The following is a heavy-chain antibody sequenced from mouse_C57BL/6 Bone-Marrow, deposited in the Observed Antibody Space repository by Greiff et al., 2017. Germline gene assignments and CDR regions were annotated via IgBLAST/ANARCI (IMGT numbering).Heavy chain of an antibody. CDR2: IDPSDSYT. V-gene: IGHV1-69*01. CDR3: ARVDY. J-gene: IGHJ4*01. Sequence: QVQLQQPGAELVMPGASVKLSCKASGYTFTSYWMHWVKQRPGQGLEWIGEIDPSDSYTNYNQKFKGKSTLTVDQSSSTAYMQLSSLTSEDSAVYYCARVDYWGQGTSVTVSA. CDR1: GYTFTSYW.